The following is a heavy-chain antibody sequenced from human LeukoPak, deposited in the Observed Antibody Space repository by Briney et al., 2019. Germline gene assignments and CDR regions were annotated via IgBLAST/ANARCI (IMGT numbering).Heavy chain of an antibody. D-gene: IGHD3-22*01. Sequence: ASVKVSCTASGYTFTSYGISWVRQAPGQGLEWMGWISAYNGNTNYAQKLQGRVTMTTDTSTSTAYMELRSLRSDDTAVYYCARGAGYYDSSGYYFGAFDIWGQGTMVTVSS. J-gene: IGHJ3*02. CDR1: GYTFTSYG. CDR2: ISAYNGNT. V-gene: IGHV1-18*01. CDR3: ARGAGYYDSSGYYFGAFDI.